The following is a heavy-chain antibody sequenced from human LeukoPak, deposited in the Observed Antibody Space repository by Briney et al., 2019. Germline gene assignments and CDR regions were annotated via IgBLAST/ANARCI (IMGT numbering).Heavy chain of an antibody. Sequence: SETLSLTCTVSGGSISSGGYYWSWIRQHPGKGLEWIGYIYYSGSTYYNPSLKSRVTISVDTSKNQFSLKLSSVTAADTAVYYCARGDYGDTDYWGQGTLVTVSS. J-gene: IGHJ4*02. CDR1: GGSISSGGYY. D-gene: IGHD4-17*01. CDR2: IYYSGST. V-gene: IGHV4-31*03. CDR3: ARGDYGDTDY.